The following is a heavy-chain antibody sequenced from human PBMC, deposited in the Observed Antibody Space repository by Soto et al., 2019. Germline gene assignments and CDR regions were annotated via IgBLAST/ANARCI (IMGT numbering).Heavy chain of an antibody. D-gene: IGHD6-19*01. CDR2: VNHNGRN. V-gene: IGHV4-34*01. CDR3: ASGGSSDWQVAFDF. J-gene: IGHJ3*01. CDR1: GGSFSGYF. Sequence: KPSDTLSLTCAVYGGSFSGYFWNWIRQTPGKGLEWIGKVNHNGRNNYNPTLKSRVTISLDMSKNQIPLKLTSVTAADTGVYYCASGGSSDWQVAFDFWGQGTMVTVSS.